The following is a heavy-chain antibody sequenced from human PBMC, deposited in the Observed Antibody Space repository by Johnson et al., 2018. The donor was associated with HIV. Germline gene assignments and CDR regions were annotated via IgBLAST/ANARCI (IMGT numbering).Heavy chain of an antibody. D-gene: IGHD2-21*02. CDR2: ISSSGSTI. J-gene: IGHJ3*02. CDR3: ASQIAVVTADDAFDI. CDR1: GFTFSDYY. V-gene: IGHV3-11*04. Sequence: LVEFGGGLVKPGGSLRLSCAASGFTFSDYYMSWIRQAPGKGLEWVSYISSSGSTIYYADSVKGRFTISRDNAKNSLYLQMNSLRAEDTAVYYCASQIAVVTADDAFDIWGQGTRVTVSS.